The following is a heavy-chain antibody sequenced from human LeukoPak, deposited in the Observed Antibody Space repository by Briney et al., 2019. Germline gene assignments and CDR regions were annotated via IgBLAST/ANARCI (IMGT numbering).Heavy chain of an antibody. J-gene: IGHJ4*02. CDR2: ISYDGSNK. Sequence: GGSLRLSCAASGFTFSSYAMHWVRQAPGKGLEWVAVISYDGSNKYYADSVKGRFTISRDNSKNTLYLQMNSLRAENTAVYYCARDFDYWGQGTLVTVSS. CDR3: ARDFDY. CDR1: GFTFSSYA. V-gene: IGHV3-30*04.